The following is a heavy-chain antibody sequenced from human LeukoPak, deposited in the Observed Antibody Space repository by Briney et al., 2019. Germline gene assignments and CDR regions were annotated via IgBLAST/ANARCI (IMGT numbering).Heavy chain of an antibody. Sequence: GGSLRLSCAASGFTVSSNYMSWVRQAPGKGLEWVSVIYSGGSTYYADSVKGRFTISRDNSKNTLYLQMSSLRVEDAAVYYCAKDAIYEGREIDYWGQGTLVTVSS. CDR3: AKDAIYEGREIDY. D-gene: IGHD2/OR15-2a*01. CDR1: GFTVSSNY. J-gene: IGHJ4*02. V-gene: IGHV3-53*01. CDR2: IYSGGST.